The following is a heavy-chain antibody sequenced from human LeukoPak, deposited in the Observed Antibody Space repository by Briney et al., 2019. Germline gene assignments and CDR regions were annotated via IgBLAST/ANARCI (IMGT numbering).Heavy chain of an antibody. CDR2: IYYSGST. CDR1: GGSVASTGRY. Sequence: SETLSLTCTVSGGSVASTGRYWGWIRQPPGKGLEWIGYIYYSGSTNYNPSLKSRVTISVDTSKNQFSLKLSSVTAADTAVYYCARVYTMVRGVIWFDPWGQGTLVTVSS. D-gene: IGHD3-10*01. V-gene: IGHV4-61*08. J-gene: IGHJ5*02. CDR3: ARVYTMVRGVIWFDP.